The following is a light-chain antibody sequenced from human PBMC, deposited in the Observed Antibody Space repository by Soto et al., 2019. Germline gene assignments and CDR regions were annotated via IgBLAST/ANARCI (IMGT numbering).Light chain of an antibody. CDR2: GAS. CDR1: QNVLSN. V-gene: IGKV3-15*01. CDR3: QQSYSTPRA. Sequence: EIVMTQSPATLSVSPWERATLSCRASQNVLSNLAWYQQKPGQAPRLLIYGASTRATGLPARFSGSGSGTQFTLTISSLQPEDFATYYCQQSYSTPRAFGQGTRLEIK. J-gene: IGKJ5*01.